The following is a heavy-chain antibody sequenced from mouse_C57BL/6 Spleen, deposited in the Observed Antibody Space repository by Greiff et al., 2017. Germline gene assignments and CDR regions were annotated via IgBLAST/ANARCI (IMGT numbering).Heavy chain of an antibody. CDR2: INPNNGGT. Sequence: EVKLEESGPELVKPGASVKMSCKASGYTFTDYNMHWVKQSHGKSLEWIGYINPNNGGTSYNQKFKGKATLTVNKSSSTAYMELRSLTSEDSAVYYCARGGNYPFAYWGQGTLVTVSA. V-gene: IGHV1-22*01. CDR3: ARGGNYPFAY. CDR1: GYTFTDYN. D-gene: IGHD2-1*01. J-gene: IGHJ3*01.